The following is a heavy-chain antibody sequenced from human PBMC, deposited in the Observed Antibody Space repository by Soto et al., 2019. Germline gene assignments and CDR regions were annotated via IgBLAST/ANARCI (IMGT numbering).Heavy chain of an antibody. CDR1: GDSFDGYY. D-gene: IGHD2-21*01. CDR2: ISAYNGNT. V-gene: IGHV1-18*04. CDR3: ARGESGYYYGMDV. Sequence: GASVKVSCKTSGDSFDGYYIHWVRQAPGQGLEWMGWISAYNGNTNYAQKLQGRVTMTTDTSTSTAYMELRSLRSDDTAVYYCARGESGYYYGMDVWGQGTTVTVSS. J-gene: IGHJ6*02.